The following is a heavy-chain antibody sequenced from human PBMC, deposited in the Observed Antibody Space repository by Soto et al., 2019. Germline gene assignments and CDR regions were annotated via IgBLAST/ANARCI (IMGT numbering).Heavy chain of an antibody. J-gene: IGHJ4*02. CDR3: ARVTYKGGCNHSFDY. D-gene: IGHD6-19*01. CDR2: IYYSGST. V-gene: IGHV4-30-4*01. Sequence: PSETLSLTCTVSGGSISSGDYYWSWIRQPPGKGLEWIGYIYYSGSTYYNPSLKSRVTISVDTSKNQFSLKPSSVTAADTAVYYCARVTYKGGCNHSFDYWGQGTLVTVSS. CDR1: GGSISSGDYY.